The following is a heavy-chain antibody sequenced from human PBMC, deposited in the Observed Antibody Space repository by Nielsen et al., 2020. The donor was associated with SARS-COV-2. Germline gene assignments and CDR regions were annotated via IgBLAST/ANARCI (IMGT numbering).Heavy chain of an antibody. V-gene: IGHV4-38-2*02. J-gene: IGHJ4*02. D-gene: IGHD3-9*01. Sequence: SETLSLTCTVSGYSISSGYYWGWIRQPPGKGLEWIGSIYHSGSTNYNPSLKSRVTISVDTSKNQFSLKLSSVTAADTAVYYCARSRLTLRYFDWLLPWGQGTLVTVSS. CDR2: IYHSGST. CDR3: ARSRLTLRYFDWLLP. CDR1: GYSISSGYY.